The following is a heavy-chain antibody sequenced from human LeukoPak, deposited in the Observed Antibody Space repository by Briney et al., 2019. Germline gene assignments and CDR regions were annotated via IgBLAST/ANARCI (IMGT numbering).Heavy chain of an antibody. D-gene: IGHD4-17*01. V-gene: IGHV1-69*06. J-gene: IGHJ5*02. CDR3: ARVPMTTVTTSWFDP. Sequence: ASVKVSCKASGGTFSSYAISWVRQAPGQGLEWMGGIIPIFGTANYAQKFQGRVTITADKSTSTAYMELSSLRSEDTAVYYCARVPMTTVTTSWFDPWGQGTLVTVSS. CDR1: GGTFSSYA. CDR2: IIPIFGTA.